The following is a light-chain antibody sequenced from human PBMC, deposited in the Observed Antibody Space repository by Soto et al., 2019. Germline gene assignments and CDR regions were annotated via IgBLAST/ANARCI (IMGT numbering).Light chain of an antibody. CDR1: SGDVGGSKY. J-gene: IGLJ2*01. Sequence: QSALTQPPSASGSPGQSVTISCTGTSGDVGGSKYVSWYQQHPGKAPKLMIYEVSERPSGVPDRFSGSKSGNTASLTVSGLQAEDEADYYCSAHAGYNPVLFGGGTQLTVL. CDR2: EVS. V-gene: IGLV2-8*01. CDR3: SAHAGYNPVL.